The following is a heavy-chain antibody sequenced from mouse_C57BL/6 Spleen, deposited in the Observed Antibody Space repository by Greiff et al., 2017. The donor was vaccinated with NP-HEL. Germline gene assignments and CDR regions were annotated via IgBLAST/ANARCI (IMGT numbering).Heavy chain of an antibody. J-gene: IGHJ2*01. D-gene: IGHD1-1*01. Sequence: QVQLQQPGAELVKPGASVKVSCKASGYTFTSYWMHWVKQRPGQGLEWIGRIHPSDSDTNYNQKFKGKATLTVDKSSSTAYMQLSSLTSEDSAVYYCATVHNSVVATGYFDVWGKGTTLTVSS. CDR2: IHPSDSDT. V-gene: IGHV1-74*01. CDR3: ATVHNSVVATGYFDV. CDR1: GYTFTSYW.